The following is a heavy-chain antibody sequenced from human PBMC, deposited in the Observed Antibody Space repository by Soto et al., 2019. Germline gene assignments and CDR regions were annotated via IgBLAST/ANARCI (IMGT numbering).Heavy chain of an antibody. V-gene: IGHV1-18*04. CDR2: ISAYNGNT. CDR3: ARDGEVDLYSYGMDV. CDR1: GYTFTSYG. D-gene: IGHD3-3*01. J-gene: IGHJ6*02. Sequence: ASVKVSCKASGYTFTSYGISWVRQAPGQGLEWMGWISAYNGNTNYAQKLQGRVTMTTDTSTSTAYMELRSLRSDDTAVYYCARDGEVDLYSYGMDVWGQGTTVTVYS.